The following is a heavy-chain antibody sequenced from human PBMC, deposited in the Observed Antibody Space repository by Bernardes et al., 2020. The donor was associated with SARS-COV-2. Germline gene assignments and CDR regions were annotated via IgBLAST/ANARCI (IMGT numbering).Heavy chain of an antibody. CDR1: GFTFSDYW. J-gene: IGHJ6*02. CDR3: TRGDV. CDR2: IKKDGSDK. V-gene: IGHV3-7*01. Sequence: GGSLRLSCAASGFTFSDYWMSWVRQAPGKGLQWVANIKKDGSDKYYADSVKGRFTISRDNAKNSLYLQMNSLRAEATAVYYCTRGDVWGQGTLVT.